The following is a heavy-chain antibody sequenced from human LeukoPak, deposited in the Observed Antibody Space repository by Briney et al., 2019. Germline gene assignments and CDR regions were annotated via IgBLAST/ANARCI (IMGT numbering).Heavy chain of an antibody. Sequence: PGGSLRLSCAASGFTFSDYYMSWIRQAPGKGLEWVSYISSSGSTIYYADSVKGRFTISRDNSKNTLYLQMNSLRAEDTAVYYCAKGGRIAAAGLDYWGQGTLVTVSS. CDR3: AKGGRIAAAGLDY. CDR1: GFTFSDYY. CDR2: ISSSGSTI. V-gene: IGHV3-11*01. J-gene: IGHJ4*02. D-gene: IGHD6-13*01.